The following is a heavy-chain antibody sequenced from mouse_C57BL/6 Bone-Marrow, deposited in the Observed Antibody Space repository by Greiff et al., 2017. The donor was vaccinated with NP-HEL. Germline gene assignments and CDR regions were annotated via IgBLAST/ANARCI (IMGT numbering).Heavy chain of an antibody. CDR2: IHPNSGST. CDR3: ERARITTVVADWYFDV. Sequence: VQLQQPGAELVKPGASVKLSCKASGYTFTSYWMHWVKQRPGQGLEWIGMIHPNSGSTNYNEKFKSKATLTVDKSSSTAYMQLSSLTSEDAAVYYCERARITTVVADWYFDVWGTGTTVTVSS. V-gene: IGHV1-64*01. J-gene: IGHJ1*03. D-gene: IGHD1-1*01. CDR1: GYTFTSYW.